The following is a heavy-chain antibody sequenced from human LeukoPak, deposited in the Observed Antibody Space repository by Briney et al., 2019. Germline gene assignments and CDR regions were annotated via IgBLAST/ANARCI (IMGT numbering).Heavy chain of an antibody. CDR3: ARVLYYYGSGSYYYHFDY. J-gene: IGHJ4*01. Sequence: PSETLSLTCTVSGGSISSGGYYWSWIRQHPGKGLEWIRYVYYSGSTYYNTSLKSRVPISVDTSKNQFSLKLSSVNAADTAVYYCARVLYYYGSGSYYYHFDYWGHGTLVTVAS. CDR1: GGSISSGGYY. CDR2: VYYSGST. D-gene: IGHD3-10*01. V-gene: IGHV4-31*03.